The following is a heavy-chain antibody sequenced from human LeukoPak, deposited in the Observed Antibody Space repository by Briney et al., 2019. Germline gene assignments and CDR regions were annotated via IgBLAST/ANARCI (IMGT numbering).Heavy chain of an antibody. Sequence: GGSLRLSCEASGFTFSTYGMHWVRQAPGKGLEWVSEISYDGSNEYYADSVKGRFTISRGKSKNTLYLQMNSLTAEDSAVYYCARARVRGVSFFAYWGQGTLVSVSS. CDR1: GFTFSTYG. D-gene: IGHD2-21*01. J-gene: IGHJ4*02. V-gene: IGHV3-30*01. CDR2: ISYDGSNE. CDR3: ARARVRGVSFFAY.